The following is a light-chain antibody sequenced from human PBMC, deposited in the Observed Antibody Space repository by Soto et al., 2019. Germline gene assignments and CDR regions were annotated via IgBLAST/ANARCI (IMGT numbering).Light chain of an antibody. CDR2: AAS. V-gene: IGKV3-15*01. CDR1: ESVSTN. Sequence: EVVMTQSPASLSVSPGERATLSCRASESVSTNLAWYQQKPGQPPRLLIYAASTRATGIPAWFSGSGSGTEFPLTISSLQSEDFAVYYCQQYDIATGFGGGTKVEIK. CDR3: QQYDIATG. J-gene: IGKJ4*01.